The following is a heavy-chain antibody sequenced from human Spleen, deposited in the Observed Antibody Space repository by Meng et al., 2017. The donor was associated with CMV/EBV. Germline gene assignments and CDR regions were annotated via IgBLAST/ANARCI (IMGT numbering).Heavy chain of an antibody. J-gene: IGHJ6*02. Sequence: SVKVSCKASGGTFSSYAISWVRQAPGQGLEWMGGIIPILGTPNYAQKFQGRVTITTDEFTSTGYMELSSLTSDDTAVYYCARDGNTFYGDPGVLYYFPMDVWGQGTKVTVSS. CDR2: IIPILGTP. D-gene: IGHD2/OR15-2a*01. CDR3: ARDGNTFYGDPGVLYYFPMDV. CDR1: GGTFSSYA. V-gene: IGHV1-69*05.